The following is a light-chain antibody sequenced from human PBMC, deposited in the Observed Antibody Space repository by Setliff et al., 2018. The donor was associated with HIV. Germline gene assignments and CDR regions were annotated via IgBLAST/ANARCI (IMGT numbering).Light chain of an antibody. CDR1: SNDVGRYDL. CDR2: QAT. V-gene: IGLV2-23*01. J-gene: IGLJ1*01. Sequence: QSVLTQPASVSGSPGQSITISCTGTSNDVGRYDLVSWYQQHPARAPQLIIYQATRRPSGVSNRFSGSKSGNVASLTISGLQAEDEADYYCCSNTGSNPFVFGSGTTVTVL. CDR3: CSNTGSNPFV.